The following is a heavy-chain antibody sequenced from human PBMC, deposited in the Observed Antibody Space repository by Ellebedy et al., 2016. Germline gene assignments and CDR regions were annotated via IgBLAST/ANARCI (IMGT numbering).Heavy chain of an antibody. J-gene: IGHJ6*02. D-gene: IGHD6-19*01. CDR3: ARVKQWPNYYGMDV. CDR1: GFTFSSYG. V-gene: IGHV3-33*01. Sequence: GGSLRLSXAASGFTFSSYGMHWVRQAPGKGLEWVAVIWYDGSNKYYADSVKGRFTISRDNSKNTLYLQMNSLRAEDTAVYYCARVKQWPNYYGMDVWGQGTTVTVSS. CDR2: IWYDGSNK.